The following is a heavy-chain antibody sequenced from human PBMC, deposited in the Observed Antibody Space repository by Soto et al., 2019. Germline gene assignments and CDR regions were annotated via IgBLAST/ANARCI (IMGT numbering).Heavy chain of an antibody. J-gene: IGHJ5*02. CDR2: ISSSGSTI. V-gene: IGHV3-48*03. CDR1: GFTFSSYE. D-gene: IGHD3-22*01. Sequence: LRLSCAASGFTFSSYEMNWVRQAPGKGLEWVSYISSSGSTIYYADSVKGRFTISRDNAKNSLYLQMNSLRAEDTAVYYCASLTYYYDSSVGDWFDPWGQGTLVTVSS. CDR3: ASLTYYYDSSVGDWFDP.